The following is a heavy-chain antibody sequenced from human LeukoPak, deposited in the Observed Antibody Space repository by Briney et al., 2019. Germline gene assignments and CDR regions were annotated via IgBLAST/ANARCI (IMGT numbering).Heavy chain of an antibody. CDR1: GGSFSGYY. Sequence: SETLSLTCAVYGGSFSGYYWSWIRQPPGKGLEWIGEINHSGSTNYNPSLKSRVTISVDTSKNQFSLKLSSVTAADTAVYYCARVGSSWYGFLDYWGQGTLVTVSS. CDR3: ARVGSSWYGFLDY. D-gene: IGHD6-13*01. CDR2: INHSGST. J-gene: IGHJ4*02. V-gene: IGHV4-34*01.